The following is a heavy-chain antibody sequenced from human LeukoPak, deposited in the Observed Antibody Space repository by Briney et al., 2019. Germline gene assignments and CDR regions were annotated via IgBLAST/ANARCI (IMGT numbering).Heavy chain of an antibody. Sequence: GGSLRLSCAASGFTFSSYGMSWVRQAPGKGLEWVSAISGSGGSTYYADSVKGRFTISRDNSKNTLYLQMNSLRAEDTAVYYCAKEPGIAAAGRGGWFDPWSQGTLVTVSS. CDR3: AKEPGIAAAGRGGWFDP. CDR2: ISGSGGST. CDR1: GFTFSSYG. D-gene: IGHD6-13*01. V-gene: IGHV3-23*01. J-gene: IGHJ5*02.